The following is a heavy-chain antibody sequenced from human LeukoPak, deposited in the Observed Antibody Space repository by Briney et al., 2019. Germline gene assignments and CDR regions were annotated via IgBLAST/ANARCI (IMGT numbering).Heavy chain of an antibody. CDR3: ARCIAAAPFNYYYYGMDV. V-gene: IGHV1-3*01. J-gene: IGHJ6*02. Sequence: GASVKVSCKASGYTFTSYAMHWVRQAPGQRLEWMGWINAGNGNTKYSQKFQGRVTITRDTSASTAYMELSSLRSEDTAVYYCARCIAAAPFNYYYYGMDVWGQGTTVTVSS. D-gene: IGHD6-13*01. CDR1: GYTFTSYA. CDR2: INAGNGNT.